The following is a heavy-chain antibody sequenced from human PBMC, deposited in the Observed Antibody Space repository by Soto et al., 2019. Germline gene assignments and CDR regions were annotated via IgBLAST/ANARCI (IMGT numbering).Heavy chain of an antibody. D-gene: IGHD4-17*01. Sequence: QVQLVESGGGVVQPGRSLRLSCAASGFTFSSYAMHWVRQAPGKGQEWVAVISYDGSNKYYADSVKGRFTISRDNSKNTLYLQMNSLRAEDTAVYYCARTTVVTGGAFDIWGQGTMVTVSS. CDR1: GFTFSSYA. V-gene: IGHV3-30-3*01. CDR3: ARTTVVTGGAFDI. J-gene: IGHJ3*02. CDR2: ISYDGSNK.